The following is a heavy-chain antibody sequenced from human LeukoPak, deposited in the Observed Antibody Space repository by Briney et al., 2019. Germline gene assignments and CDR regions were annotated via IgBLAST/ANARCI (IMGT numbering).Heavy chain of an antibody. CDR1: GYSISSGYY. V-gene: IGHV4-38-2*02. D-gene: IGHD3-3*01. CDR3: ARGLASGYPPIPFDY. CDR2: IYQSGST. Sequence: PSETLSLTCTVSGYSISSGYYWGWIRQPLGKGLEWIGSIYQSGSTYYNPSLKSRVTISVDTSKNQFSLKLRSVTAADTAIYYCARGLASGYPPIPFDYWGQGTLVTVSS. J-gene: IGHJ4*02.